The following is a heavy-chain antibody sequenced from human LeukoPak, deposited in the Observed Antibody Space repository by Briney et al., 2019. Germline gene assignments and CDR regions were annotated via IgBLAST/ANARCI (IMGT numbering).Heavy chain of an antibody. CDR3: TTLTMLVTHPDY. Sequence: KPGGSLRLSCAASGFTFSSYSMNWVRQAPGKGLEWVGRVKTKTDGGTTDYAAPVKGRFTISRDDSKNTLYLQMNSLKTEDTAVYYCTTLTMLVTHPDYWGQGTLVTVSS. CDR2: VKTKTDGGTT. J-gene: IGHJ4*02. CDR1: GFTFSSYS. D-gene: IGHD4/OR15-4a*01. V-gene: IGHV3-15*01.